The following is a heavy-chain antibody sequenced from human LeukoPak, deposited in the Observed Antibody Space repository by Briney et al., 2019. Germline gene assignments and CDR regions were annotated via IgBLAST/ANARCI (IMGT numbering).Heavy chain of an antibody. CDR2: ISGSGGST. Sequence: GGSLRLSCAASGFTFSSYAMSWVRQAPGKGLEWVSAISGSGGSTYYADSVKGRFTISRDNSKSTLYLQMNSLRAEDTAVYYCAKAGVGYSSSWYDYWGQGTLVTVSS. CDR3: AKAGVGYSSSWYDY. CDR1: GFTFSSYA. J-gene: IGHJ4*02. D-gene: IGHD6-13*01. V-gene: IGHV3-23*01.